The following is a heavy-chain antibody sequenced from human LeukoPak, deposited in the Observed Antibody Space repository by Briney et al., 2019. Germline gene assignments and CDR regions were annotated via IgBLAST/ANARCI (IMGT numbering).Heavy chain of an antibody. V-gene: IGHV1-3*01. Sequence: ASVKVSCKASGYTFTSYAMHWVRQAPGQRLEWMGWINAGNGNTKYSQKSQGRVTITRDTSASTAYMELSSLRSEDTAVYYCARVKAARAVAGTFDYWGQGTLVTVSS. CDR3: ARVKAARAVAGTFDY. J-gene: IGHJ4*02. CDR2: INAGNGNT. CDR1: GYTFTSYA. D-gene: IGHD6-19*01.